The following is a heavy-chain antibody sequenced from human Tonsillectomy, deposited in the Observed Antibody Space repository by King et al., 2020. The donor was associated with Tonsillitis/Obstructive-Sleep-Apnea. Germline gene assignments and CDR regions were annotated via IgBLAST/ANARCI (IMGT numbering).Heavy chain of an antibody. Sequence: VQLQQWGAGLLKPSETLSLTCAVYGGSFSGYYWSWVRQPPGKGLEWIGEINYSGSTNYNPFLKSRVTISVDTSKNQFSLPVTSVTAADTAVYYCARATGSIRYYYYYMGARGQGTAGTGPS. CDR1: GGSFSGYY. CDR3: ARATGSIRYYYYYMGA. D-gene: IGHD6-13*01. J-gene: IGHJ6*03. CDR2: INYSGST. V-gene: IGHV4-34*01.